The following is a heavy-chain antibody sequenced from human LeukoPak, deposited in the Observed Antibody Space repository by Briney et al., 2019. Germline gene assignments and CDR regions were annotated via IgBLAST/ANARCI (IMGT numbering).Heavy chain of an antibody. CDR3: ARGITMVRGVIIDAFDI. Sequence: ASVKVSCKASGYTFTSYGISWVRQAPGQGREWMGWISAYNGNTNYAQKLQGRVTMTTDTSTSTAYMELRSLRSDDTAVYYCARGITMVRGVIIDAFDIWGQGTMVTVSS. V-gene: IGHV1-18*01. D-gene: IGHD3-10*01. CDR1: GYTFTSYG. J-gene: IGHJ3*02. CDR2: ISAYNGNT.